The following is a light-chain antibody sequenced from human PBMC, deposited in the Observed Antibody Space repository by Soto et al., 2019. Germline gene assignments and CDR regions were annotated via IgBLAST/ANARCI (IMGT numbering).Light chain of an antibody. Sequence: EAVLTQSPGTLSLSPGERATLSCRASQSVSSSYLAWYQQKPGQAPRLLIYGASSRITGIPDRFSGSGSGTDFTLTISRLEPEDFAVYYCQYYGSSFPITFGQGTRLEIK. V-gene: IGKV3-20*01. J-gene: IGKJ5*01. CDR2: GAS. CDR1: QSVSSSY. CDR3: QYYGSSFPIT.